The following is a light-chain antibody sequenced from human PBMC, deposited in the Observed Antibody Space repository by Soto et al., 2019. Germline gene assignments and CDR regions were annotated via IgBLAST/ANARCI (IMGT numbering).Light chain of an antibody. CDR1: SSDVGGYNY. CDR3: SSYASSNTLYV. CDR2: DVS. V-gene: IGLV2-14*01. Sequence: QPALTQPASVSGSPGQSITISCTGTSSDVGGYNYVSWYQQHPGKAPKLMICDVSDRPSGVSNRFSGSKSGSTASLTISGLQAEDEADYYCSSYASSNTLYVFGTGTKLTVL. J-gene: IGLJ1*01.